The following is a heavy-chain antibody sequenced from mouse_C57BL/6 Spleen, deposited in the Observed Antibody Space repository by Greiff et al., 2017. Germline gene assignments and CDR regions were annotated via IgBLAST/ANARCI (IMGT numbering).Heavy chain of an antibody. J-gene: IGHJ4*01. V-gene: IGHV3-6*01. CDR3: ARETDGSSYLYYAMDY. Sequence: EVQLVESGPGLVKPSQSLSLTCSVTGYSITSGYYWNWIRQFPGNKLEWMGYISYDGSNNYNPSLKNRISITRDTSKNQFFLKLNSVTTEDTATYYCARETDGSSYLYYAMDYWGQGTSVTVSS. CDR1: GYSITSGYY. D-gene: IGHD1-1*01. CDR2: ISYDGSN.